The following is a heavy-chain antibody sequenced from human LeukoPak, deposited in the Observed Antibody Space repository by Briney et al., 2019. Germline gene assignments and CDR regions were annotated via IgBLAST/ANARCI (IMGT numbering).Heavy chain of an antibody. Sequence: PSETLSLTCTVSGGSISGYYWTWIRQPAGKGLEWIGEINHSGSTNYNPSLKSRVTISVDTSKNQFSLKLSSVTAADTAVYYCARGMTTVTTYLDYWGQGTLVTVSS. V-gene: IGHV4-34*01. CDR2: INHSGST. J-gene: IGHJ4*02. D-gene: IGHD4-17*01. CDR3: ARGMTTVTTYLDY. CDR1: GGSISGYY.